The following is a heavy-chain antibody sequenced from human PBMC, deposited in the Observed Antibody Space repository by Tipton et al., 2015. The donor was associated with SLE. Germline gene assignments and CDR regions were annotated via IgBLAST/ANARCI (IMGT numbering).Heavy chain of an antibody. D-gene: IGHD1-7*01. V-gene: IGHV4-61*02. Sequence: TLSLTCTVSGGSISSVSYYWSWIRQPAGKGLEWIGRIYTSGSTNYNPSLKSRVTISVDTSKNQFSLKLSSVTAADTAVYYCARATDWNLSPDVWGKGTTVTVSS. CDR2: IYTSGST. J-gene: IGHJ6*04. CDR3: ARATDWNLSPDV. CDR1: GGSISSVSYY.